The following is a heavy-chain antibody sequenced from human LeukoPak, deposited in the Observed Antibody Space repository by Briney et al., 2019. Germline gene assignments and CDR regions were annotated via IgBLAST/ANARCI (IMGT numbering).Heavy chain of an antibody. CDR2: ISGSGGRT. J-gene: IGHJ3*02. Sequence: GGSLRLSCSASGFTISNYGLSWVRQAPGKGLEWVSTISGSGGRTYYADSVKGRFTISRDNSKNTLYLQMNSLRAEDTAVYYCARDSDSSSWFDAFDIWGQGTMVTVSS. D-gene: IGHD6-13*01. CDR1: GFTISNYG. V-gene: IGHV3-23*01. CDR3: ARDSDSSSWFDAFDI.